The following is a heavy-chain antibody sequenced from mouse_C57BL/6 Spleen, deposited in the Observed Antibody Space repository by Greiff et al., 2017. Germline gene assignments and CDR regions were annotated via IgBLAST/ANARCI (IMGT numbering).Heavy chain of an antibody. V-gene: IGHV1-80*01. CDR3: ARWHYDYDYYAMDY. CDR2: IYPGDGDT. CDR1: GYAFSSYW. D-gene: IGHD2-4*01. J-gene: IGHJ4*01. Sequence: QVQLQQSGAELVKPGASVKISCKASGYAFSSYWMNWVKQRPGKGLEWIGQIYPGDGDTNYNGKFKGKATLTADKSSSTAYMQLSSLTSEDSAVYFCARWHYDYDYYAMDYWGQGTSVTVSS.